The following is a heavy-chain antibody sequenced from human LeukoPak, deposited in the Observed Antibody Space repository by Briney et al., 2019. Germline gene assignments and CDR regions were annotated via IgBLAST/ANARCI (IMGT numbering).Heavy chain of an antibody. CDR1: GYTISNYA. D-gene: IGHD1-26*01. Sequence: ASVKVSCKASGYTISNYAFTWVRQAPGQGLEWMGWISVFNGNTKHAQKLQGRVTMTTDTSTSTAYMELRSLTSDDTAVYYCARDRIGGTYYDYWGQGTLVTVSS. CDR2: ISVFNGNT. V-gene: IGHV1-18*01. CDR3: ARDRIGGTYYDY. J-gene: IGHJ4*02.